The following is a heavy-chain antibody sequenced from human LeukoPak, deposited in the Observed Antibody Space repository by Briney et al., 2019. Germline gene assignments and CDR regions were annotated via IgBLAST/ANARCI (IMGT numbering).Heavy chain of an antibody. CDR1: GFTFSSYA. D-gene: IGHD4-17*01. CDR2: ISGSGGST. CDR3: AKDAISPGTTVTTIGDYYGMDV. J-gene: IGHJ6*02. Sequence: GGSLRLSCAASGFTFSSYAMSWVRQAPGKGLEWVSAISGSGGSTYYADSVKGRFTISRDNSKNTLYLQMNSLRAEDTAVYYCAKDAISPGTTVTTIGDYYGMDVWGQGTLVTVSS. V-gene: IGHV3-23*01.